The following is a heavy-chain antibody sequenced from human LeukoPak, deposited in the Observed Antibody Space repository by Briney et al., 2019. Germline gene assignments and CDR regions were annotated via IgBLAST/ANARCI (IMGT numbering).Heavy chain of an antibody. D-gene: IGHD3-22*01. CDR3: AKELRSLLTMIVVVINSFDY. J-gene: IGHJ4*02. Sequence: GGSLRLSCAASGFTFSNAWMSWVRQAPGKGLEWVSAISGSGGSTYYADSVKGRFTISRDNSKNTLYLQMNSLRAEDTAVYYCAKELRSLLTMIVVVINSFDYWGQGTLVTVSS. CDR2: ISGSGGST. CDR1: GFTFSNAW. V-gene: IGHV3-23*01.